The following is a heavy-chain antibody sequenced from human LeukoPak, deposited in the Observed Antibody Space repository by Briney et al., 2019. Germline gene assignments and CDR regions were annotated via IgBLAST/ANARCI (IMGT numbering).Heavy chain of an antibody. CDR3: ARTHVADDITMPG. CDR1: GFTFSDHY. CDR2: ISSSGSTI. Sequence: EGSLRLSCAASGFTFSDHYMSWIRQAPGKGLEWVSYISSSGSTIYYADSVKGRFTIPRDNAKNSLYLLMNSLRAEDTAVYYCARTHVADDITMPGWGQGTLVAVSS. D-gene: IGHD3-10*01. J-gene: IGHJ4*02. V-gene: IGHV3-11*04.